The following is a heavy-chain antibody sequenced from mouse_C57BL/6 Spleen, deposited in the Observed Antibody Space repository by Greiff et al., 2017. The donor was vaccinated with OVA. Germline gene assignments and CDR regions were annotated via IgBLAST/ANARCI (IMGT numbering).Heavy chain of an antibody. CDR2: IDPSDSYT. V-gene: IGHV1-50*01. D-gene: IGHD1-1*01. Sequence: QVQLQQPGAELVKPGASVKLSCKASGYTFTSYWMQWVKQRPGQGLEWIGEIDPSDSYTNYNQKFKGKATLTVDTSSSTAYMQLSSLTSEDSAVYYCARMGITTVVAPAFDVWGTGTTVTVSS. J-gene: IGHJ1*03. CDR3: ARMGITTVVAPAFDV. CDR1: GYTFTSYW.